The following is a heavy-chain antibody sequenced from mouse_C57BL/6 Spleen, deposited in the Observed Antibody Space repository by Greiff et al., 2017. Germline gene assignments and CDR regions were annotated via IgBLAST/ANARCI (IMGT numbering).Heavy chain of an antibody. J-gene: IGHJ1*03. Sequence: QVQLQQPGAELVKPGASVKLSCQASGYTFTSYWMHWVQQRPGRGLEWIGRIDPNSGGTKYNEKFKSKATLTVDKPSSTAYMQLSSLTSADSAVYYCARSNYGSSPWYFDVWGTGTTVTVSS. CDR3: ARSNYGSSPWYFDV. CDR2: IDPNSGGT. CDR1: GYTFTSYW. V-gene: IGHV1-72*01. D-gene: IGHD1-1*01.